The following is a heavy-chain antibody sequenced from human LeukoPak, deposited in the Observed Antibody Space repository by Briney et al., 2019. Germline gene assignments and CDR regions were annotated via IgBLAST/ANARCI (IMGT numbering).Heavy chain of an antibody. D-gene: IGHD3-22*01. CDR1: GFTFSSYS. CDR2: ISSSSSYI. Sequence: GGSLRLSCAASGFTFSSYSMSWVRQAPGKGLEWVSSISSSSSYIYYADSVKGRFTISRDDAKNSLYLQMNSLRAEDTAVYYCARVVYYDSSGYNYWGQGTLVTVSS. CDR3: ARVVYYDSSGYNY. J-gene: IGHJ4*02. V-gene: IGHV3-21*01.